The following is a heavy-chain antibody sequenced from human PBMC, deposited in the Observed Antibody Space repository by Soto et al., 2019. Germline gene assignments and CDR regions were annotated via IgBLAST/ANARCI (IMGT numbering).Heavy chain of an antibody. CDR3: AKGETFGGPHYYYGMVV. J-gene: IGHJ6*02. CDR2: ISGSGGST. CDR1: GFTFSSYA. D-gene: IGHD3-10*01. Sequence: EVQLLESGGGLVQPGGSLRLSCAASGFTFSSYAMSWVRQAPGKGLEWVSAISGSGGSTYYADSVKGRFTISRDNSKNTLYLQMNSLRAKDTAVYYCAKGETFGGPHYYYGMVVWGQGTTVTVSS. V-gene: IGHV3-23*01.